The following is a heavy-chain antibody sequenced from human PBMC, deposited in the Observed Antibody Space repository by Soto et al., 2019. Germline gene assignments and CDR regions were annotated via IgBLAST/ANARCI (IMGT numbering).Heavy chain of an antibody. CDR1: GFTFSNFA. CDR2: ISASGDST. V-gene: IGHV3-23*01. D-gene: IGHD3-10*01. CDR3: TGETYFFDS. Sequence: GGSLRLSCAVSGFTFSNFAMGWVRQTPGKGLEWVSGISASGDSTYYVDSVKGRFTISRDNSKDMVYLQMNSLKAEDTALYYCTGETYFFDSWGQRTLVTVSS. J-gene: IGHJ4*02.